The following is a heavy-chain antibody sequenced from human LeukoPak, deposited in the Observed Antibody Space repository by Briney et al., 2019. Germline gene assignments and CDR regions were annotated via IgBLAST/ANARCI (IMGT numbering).Heavy chain of an antibody. V-gene: IGHV3-33*01. CDR1: GFTFSSYA. CDR3: ATEVFVPGSCPDY. J-gene: IGHJ4*02. Sequence: GGSLRLSCAASGFTFSSYAIHWVRQAPGKGLEWVALIWHDGSNKYYSDSVKGRFTISRDNSKNTAFLQMNSLRAEDTAVYYCATEVFVPGSCPDYWGQGTLVTVSS. D-gene: IGHD3-10*02. CDR2: IWHDGSNK.